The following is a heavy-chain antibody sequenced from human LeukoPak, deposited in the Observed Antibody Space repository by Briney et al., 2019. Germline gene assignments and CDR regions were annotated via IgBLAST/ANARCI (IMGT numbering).Heavy chain of an antibody. CDR1: GGSFSGYY. D-gene: IGHD5-24*01. Sequence: SETLSLTCAVYGGSFSGYYWSWIRQPPGKGLEWIGEINHSGSTNYNPSLKSRVTISVDTSKSQFSLKLSSVTAADTAVYYCARGDVAGTDWFDPGGQGTLVTVSS. CDR3: ARGDVAGTDWFDP. J-gene: IGHJ5*02. V-gene: IGHV4-34*01. CDR2: INHSGST.